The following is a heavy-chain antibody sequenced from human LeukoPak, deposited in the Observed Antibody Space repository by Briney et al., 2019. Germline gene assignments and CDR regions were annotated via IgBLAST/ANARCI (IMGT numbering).Heavy chain of an antibody. CDR2: IYYSGST. CDR1: GGSISSNSYY. V-gene: IGHV4-39*07. J-gene: IGHJ4*02. CDR3: ARGYYDFFRPYWNLFDY. D-gene: IGHD3-3*01. Sequence: PSETLSLTCTVSGGSISSNSYYWGWIRQPPGKGLEWIGSIYYSGSTNYNPSLKSRVTISVDTSKNQFSLKLSSVTAADTAVYYCARGYYDFFRPYWNLFDYWGQGTLVTVSS.